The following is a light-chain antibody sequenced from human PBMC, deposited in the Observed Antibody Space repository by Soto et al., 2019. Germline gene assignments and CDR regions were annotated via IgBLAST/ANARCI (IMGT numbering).Light chain of an antibody. CDR3: QQYGSSPAL. V-gene: IGKV3-20*01. CDR2: GAS. J-gene: IGKJ4*01. CDR1: QSVSSSY. Sequence: EIVLTQSPGTLSLSPGERATLSCRASQSVSSSYLAWYQQKPGQAPRLLIYGASSRATGIPDRFSGSGSGTDFTLTISRLEPEDFAVYYCQQYGSSPALFGGGTKVDNK.